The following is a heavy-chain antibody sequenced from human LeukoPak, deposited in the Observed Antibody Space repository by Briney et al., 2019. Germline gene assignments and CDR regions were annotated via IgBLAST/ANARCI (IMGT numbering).Heavy chain of an antibody. D-gene: IGHD3-22*01. CDR3: ARDRLVLRGYGTLHFDY. V-gene: IGHV1-2*02. J-gene: IGHJ4*02. Sequence: ASVKVSCKASGYTFTGYYMHWVRRAPGQGLEWMGWINPNSGGTNYAQKFQGRVTMTRDTSISTAYMELSRLRSDDTAVYYCARDRLVLRGYGTLHFDYWGQGTLVTVSS. CDR1: GYTFTGYY. CDR2: INPNSGGT.